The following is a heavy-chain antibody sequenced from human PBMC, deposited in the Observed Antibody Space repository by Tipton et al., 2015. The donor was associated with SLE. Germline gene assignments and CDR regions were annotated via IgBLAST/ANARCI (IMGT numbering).Heavy chain of an antibody. J-gene: IGHJ4*02. CDR1: GYTFSGYY. D-gene: IGHD2-2*01. CDR2: INPDSGGT. V-gene: IGHV1-2*02. Sequence: QSGAEVKKPGASVKVSCKASGYTFSGYYMHWVRQVPGQGLEWMGWINPDSGGTNYAQKFQGRVTMTRDTSISTAYMELSRLRSDDTAVYYCTRCPSGDLNQPLDNWGQGTLFTVSS. CDR3: TRCPSGDLNQPLDN.